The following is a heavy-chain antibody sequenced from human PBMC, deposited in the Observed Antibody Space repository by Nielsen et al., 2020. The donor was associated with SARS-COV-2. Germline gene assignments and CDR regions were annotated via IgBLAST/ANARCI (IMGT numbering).Heavy chain of an antibody. CDR2: IDHSGST. CDR1: GGSISSSSYY. CDR3: AREGDDWALDV. D-gene: IGHD3-9*01. V-gene: IGHV4-39*07. Sequence: SETLSLTCTVSGGSISSSSYYWSWIRQPPGKGLEWIGEIDHSGSTNYNPSLKSRVTISVDTSKNQFSLKLSSVTAADTAVYYCAREGDDWALDVWGKGTTVTVSS. J-gene: IGHJ6*04.